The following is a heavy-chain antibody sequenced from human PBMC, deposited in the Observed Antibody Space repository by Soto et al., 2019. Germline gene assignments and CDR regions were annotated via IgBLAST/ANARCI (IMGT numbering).Heavy chain of an antibody. CDR1: GDSVSSNSAA. V-gene: IGHV6-1*01. J-gene: IGHJ6*02. D-gene: IGHD1-7*01. CDR2: TYYRSKWYN. CDR3: ARRGNWNYFYYYYYGMDV. Sequence: SETLSLTCAISGDSVSSNSAAWNWIRQSPSRGLEWLGRTYYRSKWYNDYAVSVKSRITINPDTSKNQFSLQLNSVTPEDTAVYYCARRGNWNYFYYYYYGMDVWGQGTTVTVSS.